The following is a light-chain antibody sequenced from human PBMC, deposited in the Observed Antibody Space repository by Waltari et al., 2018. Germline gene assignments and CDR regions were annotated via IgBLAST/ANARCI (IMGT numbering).Light chain of an antibody. CDR2: RTT. J-gene: IGLJ7*01. CDR3: AAWDDSLPGVI. CDR1: SSNIGRNY. V-gene: IGLV1-47*01. Sequence: QSVLTQPPSASGTPGQRVTISCSGTSSNIGRNYVFWYQQFPGTAPQLLIFRTTQRPSGVSDRYSGSKSGTSASLASSGLRSEDEADYYCAAWDDSLPGVIFGGGTQVTVL.